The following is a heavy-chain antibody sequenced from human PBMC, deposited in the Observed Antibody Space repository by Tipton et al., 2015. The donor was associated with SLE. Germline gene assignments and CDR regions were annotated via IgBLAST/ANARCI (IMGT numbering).Heavy chain of an antibody. Sequence: TLSLTCTVSGGSITNHYWNWFRQPPGKGLGWIGYIHYSGTTHDNPSLKSRVTMSVDTSKKQFSLKLTSVTAADTAVYYCARYNSPSWFDPWGQGTLVTVSS. CDR2: IHYSGTT. J-gene: IGHJ5*02. CDR1: GGSITNHY. CDR3: ARYNSPSWFDP. V-gene: IGHV4-59*11. D-gene: IGHD6-19*01.